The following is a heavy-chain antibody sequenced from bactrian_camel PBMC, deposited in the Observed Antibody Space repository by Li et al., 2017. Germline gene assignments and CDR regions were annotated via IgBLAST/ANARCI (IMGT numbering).Heavy chain of an antibody. CDR3: YTLLTKSWLRRTTCEVEH. J-gene: IGHJ4*01. D-gene: IGHD2*01. Sequence: VQLVESGGGLVQPGGSLRLSCAASGFTFSSYDMSWVRQAPGKGLEWVASIYSDGSRTTYADSAKGRFTTSVDNAENTVYLQMNSLKPEDTAMYYCYTLLTKSWLRRTTCEVEHWGQGTQVTVS. CDR2: IYSDGSRT. CDR1: GFTFSSYD. V-gene: IGHV3S40*01.